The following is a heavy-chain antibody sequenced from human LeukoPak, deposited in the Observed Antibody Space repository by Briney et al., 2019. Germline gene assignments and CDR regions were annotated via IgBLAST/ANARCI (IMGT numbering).Heavy chain of an antibody. V-gene: IGHV1-18*01. CDR2: ISAYNGNT. CDR3: ASHQNYDFWSGYYTGPREGYYYYMDV. CDR1: GYTFTSYG. J-gene: IGHJ6*03. Sequence: GASVKVSCKASGYTFTSYGISWVRRAPGQGLEWMGWISAYNGNTNYAQKLQGRVTMTTDTSTSTAYMELRSLRSDDTAVYYCASHQNYDFWSGYYTGPREGYYYYMDVWGKGTTVTVSS. D-gene: IGHD3-3*01.